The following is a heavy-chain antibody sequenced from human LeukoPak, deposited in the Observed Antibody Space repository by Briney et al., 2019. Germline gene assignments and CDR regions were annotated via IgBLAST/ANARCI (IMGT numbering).Heavy chain of an antibody. CDR3: AREKDKGDAFDI. J-gene: IGHJ3*02. CDR1: GFTFTAYA. V-gene: IGHV3-30-3*01. Sequence: RGSLRLSCAASGFTFTAYAMHWVRQAPGKGLEWVAVMSYDGSSKYYADSVQGRFTISRDTSKNTLYLQMNSLRAEDTALYYCAREKDKGDAFDIWGQGTMVTVSS. CDR2: MSYDGSSK.